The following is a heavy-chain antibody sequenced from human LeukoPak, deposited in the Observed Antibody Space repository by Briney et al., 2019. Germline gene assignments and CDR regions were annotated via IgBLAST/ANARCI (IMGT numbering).Heavy chain of an antibody. V-gene: IGHV3-9*01. D-gene: IGHD2-15*01. CDR3: AKGKYCSGGSCSTFDY. Sequence: PGRSLRLSCAASGFTFDDYAMHWVRQAPGKGLEWVSGISWNSGSIGYADSVKGRFTISRDNAKNSLYLQMNSLRAEDTALYYCAKGKYCSGGSCSTFDYWGQGTLVTVSS. CDR2: ISWNSGSI. J-gene: IGHJ4*02. CDR1: GFTFDDYA.